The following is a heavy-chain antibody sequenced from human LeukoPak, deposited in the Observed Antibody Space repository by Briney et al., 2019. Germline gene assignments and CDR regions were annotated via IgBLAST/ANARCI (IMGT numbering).Heavy chain of an antibody. CDR2: VDPEDGET. V-gene: IGHV1-69-2*01. CDR3: ATSGALWFGES. J-gene: IGHJ4*02. CDR1: GYTFTDYY. D-gene: IGHD3-10*01. Sequence: ASVKISCKVSGYTFTDYYMHWVQRAPGKGLEWMGLVDPEDGETIYAEKFQGRVTITADTSTDTAYMELSSLRSEDMAVYYCATSGALWFGESWGQGTLVTVSS.